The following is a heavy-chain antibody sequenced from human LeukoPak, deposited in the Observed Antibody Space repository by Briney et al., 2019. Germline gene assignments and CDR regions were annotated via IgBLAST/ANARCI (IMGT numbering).Heavy chain of an antibody. CDR3: ARERWGSSHYYYGMDV. J-gene: IGHJ6*02. CDR2: ISAYNGNT. CDR1: GYTFTSYG. D-gene: IGHD2-2*01. Sequence: GASVKVSCKASGYTFTSYGISWVRQAPGQGLEWMGWISAYNGNTNYAQKFQGRVTITADKSTSTAYMELSSLRSEDTAVYYCARERWGSSHYYYGMDVWGQGTTVTVSS. V-gene: IGHV1-18*01.